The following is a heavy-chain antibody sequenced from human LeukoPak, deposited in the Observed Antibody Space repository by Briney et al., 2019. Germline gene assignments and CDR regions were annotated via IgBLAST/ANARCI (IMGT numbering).Heavy chain of an antibody. CDR1: GGSIDNSHYY. CDR3: VRLASGLIDY. V-gene: IGHV4-39*01. D-gene: IGHD6-19*01. CDR2: IHYSGST. J-gene: IGHJ4*02. Sequence: PSETLSLTCTVSGGSIDNSHYYWGWIRQPTGEGLEWIASIHYSGSTHYNPSLKSRVTISVDTSKNQFSLKLSSVTAADTAVYYCVRLASGLIDYWGQGTLVTDSS.